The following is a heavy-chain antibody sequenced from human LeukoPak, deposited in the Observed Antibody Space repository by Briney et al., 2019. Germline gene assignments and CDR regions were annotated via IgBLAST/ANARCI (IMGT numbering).Heavy chain of an antibody. CDR1: GGTFSSYA. V-gene: IGHV1-2*04. Sequence: ASVTVSCKASGGTFSSYAISWVRQAPGQGLEWMGWINPNSGGTNYAQKFQGWVTMTRDTSISTAYMELSRLRSDDTAVYYCARAYYDYVWGSYRFDYWGQGTLVTVSS. D-gene: IGHD3-16*02. CDR3: ARAYYDYVWGSYRFDY. CDR2: INPNSGGT. J-gene: IGHJ4*02.